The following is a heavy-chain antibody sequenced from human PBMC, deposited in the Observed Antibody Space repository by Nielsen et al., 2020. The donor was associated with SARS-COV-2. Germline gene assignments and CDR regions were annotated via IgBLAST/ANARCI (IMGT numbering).Heavy chain of an antibody. CDR3: ARESNDAFDI. Sequence: WIRQPPGKGLEWVAVISYDGSNKYYADSVKGRFTISRDNSKNTLYLQMNSLRAEDTAVYYCARESNDAFDIWGQGTIVTVSS. CDR2: ISYDGSNK. D-gene: IGHD5/OR15-5a*01. V-gene: IGHV3-30-3*01. J-gene: IGHJ3*02.